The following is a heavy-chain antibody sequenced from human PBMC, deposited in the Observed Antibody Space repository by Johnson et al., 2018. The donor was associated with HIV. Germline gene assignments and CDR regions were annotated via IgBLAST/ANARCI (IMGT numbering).Heavy chain of an antibody. CDR3: AKWTRDGYNYVHAFDI. J-gene: IGHJ3*02. CDR2: FSYDGSNK. CDR1: GFTFSSYT. D-gene: IGHD5-24*01. Sequence: QVQLVESGGGVVQPGRSLRLSCAASGFTFSSYTMHWVRQAPGKGLEWVAFFSYDGSNKYYADSVKGRFTISRDNSKNTLYLQMNRLRAEDTAVYYCAKWTRDGYNYVHAFDIWGQGTMVTVSS. V-gene: IGHV3-30-3*02.